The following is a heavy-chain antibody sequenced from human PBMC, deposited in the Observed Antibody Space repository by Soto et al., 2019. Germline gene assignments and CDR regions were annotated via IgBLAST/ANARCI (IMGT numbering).Heavy chain of an antibody. CDR1: GNYISGYY. CDR2: IHYSGTT. V-gene: IGHV4-59*08. Sequence: QVQLQESGPGLVKPSETLSLTCTVSGNYISGYYWSWLRQTPGKGLEWLGYIHYSGTTNYDPSLKSRVTISVDTSKNQFSLNLSSVTAADTAVYYCARQPMIRGIPYFDYWGQGNLVTVSS. CDR3: ARQPMIRGIPYFDY. J-gene: IGHJ4*02. D-gene: IGHD3-10*01.